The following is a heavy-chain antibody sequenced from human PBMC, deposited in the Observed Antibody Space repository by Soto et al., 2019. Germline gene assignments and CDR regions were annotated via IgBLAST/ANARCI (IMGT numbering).Heavy chain of an antibody. J-gene: IGHJ5*02. CDR2: IYYTGTT. D-gene: IGHD3-16*02. V-gene: IGHV4-59*01. CDR1: GGSMSSYY. Sequence: SETLSLTCTVSGGSMSSYYWSWLRQPPGKGLEWIGYIYYTGTTNYSPSLKSRVAISLDMSKSQFTLKLSSVTAADTAVYFCAGRNFRALHGSFETWAKATLVT. CDR3: AGRNFRALHGSFET.